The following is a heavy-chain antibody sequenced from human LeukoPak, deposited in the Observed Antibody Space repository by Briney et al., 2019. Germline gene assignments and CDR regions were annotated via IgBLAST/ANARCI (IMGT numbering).Heavy chain of an antibody. CDR2: ISRDGGEST. V-gene: IGHV3-23*01. CDR1: GSTFSTYA. D-gene: IGHD2-15*01. CDR3: AKDGPAWSYDY. J-gene: IGHJ4*02. Sequence: SGGSLRLSCAASGSTFSTYAMGWVRQAPGKGLEWVSRISRDGGESTFYADSVKGRFTISRDNPKNTLHLHMNSLRAEDTAVYYCAKDGPAWSYDYWGQGALVTVSS.